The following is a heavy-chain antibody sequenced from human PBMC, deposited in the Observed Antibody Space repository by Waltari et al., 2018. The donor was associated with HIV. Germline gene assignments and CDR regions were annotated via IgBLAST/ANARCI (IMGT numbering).Heavy chain of an antibody. CDR3: ATARQWLVDSGMDV. J-gene: IGHJ6*02. CDR2: YDPANGKK. Sequence: QVQLVQSGAEVKRPGASVKVSCKVSGYILTELSIHWVRQSPGKGLEWVGSYDPANGKKTYAKKCQGRVTMTEDTSTDTASMEVSSLRSEETAVYYCATARQWLVDSGMDVWGQGTTVTVSS. V-gene: IGHV1-24*01. CDR1: GYILTELS. D-gene: IGHD6-19*01.